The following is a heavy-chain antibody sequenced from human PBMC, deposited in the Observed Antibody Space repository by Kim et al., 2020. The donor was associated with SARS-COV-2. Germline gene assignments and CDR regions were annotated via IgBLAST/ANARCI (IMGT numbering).Heavy chain of an antibody. V-gene: IGHV3-33*06. CDR2: TWFDGNNK. D-gene: IGHD3-10*01. Sequence: GGSLRLSCEASGFTFSTFGMHWVRQAPGKGLEWVAVTWFDGNNKYYADSVKGRFTISRDNSKNTLYLQMNSLRAEDTAVYYCAKGTGSYGSGSCDYWGQGTLVTVSS. CDR3: AKGTGSYGSGSCDY. CDR1: GFTFSTFG. J-gene: IGHJ4*02.